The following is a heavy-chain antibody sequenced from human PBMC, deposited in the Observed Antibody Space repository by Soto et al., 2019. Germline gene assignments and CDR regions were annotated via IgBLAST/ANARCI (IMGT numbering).Heavy chain of an antibody. J-gene: IGHJ4*02. CDR1: GGSISSYY. CDR2: IYYSGST. Sequence: PSETLSLTCTVSGGSISSYYWSWIRQPPGKGLEWIGYIYYSGSTNYNPSLKSRVTISVDTSKNQFSLKLSSVTAADTAVYYCARRRGYYYGYFDYWGQGTLVTVSS. V-gene: IGHV4-59*01. D-gene: IGHD5-18*01. CDR3: ARRRGYYYGYFDY.